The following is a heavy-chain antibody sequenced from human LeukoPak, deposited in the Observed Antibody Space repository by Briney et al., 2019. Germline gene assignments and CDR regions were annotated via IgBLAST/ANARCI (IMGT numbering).Heavy chain of an antibody. CDR1: GGSFNSYY. Sequence: SETLSLTCTVSGGSFNSYYWSWIRQPPGKGLEWIGNIYYNGDTNYNPSLKSRVTISIDTSKNHFSLKLSSVTALDTAVYYCARTAHFPYYSGMDVWGQGTTVTVS. CDR2: IYYNGDT. CDR3: ARTAHFPYYSGMDV. J-gene: IGHJ6*02. D-gene: IGHD2/OR15-2a*01. V-gene: IGHV4-59*08.